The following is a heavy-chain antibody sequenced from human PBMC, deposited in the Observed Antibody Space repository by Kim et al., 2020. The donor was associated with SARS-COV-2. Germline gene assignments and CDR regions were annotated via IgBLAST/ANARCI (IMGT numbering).Heavy chain of an antibody. CDR1: GGSISTSNW. CDR3: AREMGAGTHKWFDY. Sequence: SETLSLTCVVSGGSISTSNWWHWVRQPPGKGLEWIGEIYHDGGTNYNPSLKSRVTMSVDNSKNQFSLRLNSVTADDTVVYYCAREMGAGTHKWFDYWGQGTLVTVSS. J-gene: IGHJ4*02. V-gene: IGHV4-4*02. D-gene: IGHD3-10*01. CDR2: IYHDGGT.